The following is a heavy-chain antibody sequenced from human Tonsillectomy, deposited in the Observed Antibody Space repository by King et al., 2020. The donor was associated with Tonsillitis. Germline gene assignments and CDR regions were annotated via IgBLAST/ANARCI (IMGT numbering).Heavy chain of an antibody. CDR1: GFTFSSYG. V-gene: IGHV3-33*01. CDR2: IWYDGSNK. Sequence: VQLVQSGGGVVQPGRSLRLSCAASGFTFSSYGMHWVRQAPGKGLEWVAFIWYDGSNKYYADSVKGRFTISRDNSKKTLYLQMNSLRAEDTAVYYCARGSYCSSTSCYRDAFDIWGQGTMVTVSS. CDR3: ARGSYCSSTSCYRDAFDI. J-gene: IGHJ3*02. D-gene: IGHD2-2*02.